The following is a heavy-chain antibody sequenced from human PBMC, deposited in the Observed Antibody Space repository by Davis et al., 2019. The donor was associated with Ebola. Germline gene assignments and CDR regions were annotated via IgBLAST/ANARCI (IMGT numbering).Heavy chain of an antibody. CDR2: IIPILGIA. CDR1: GGTFSSYA. V-gene: IGHV1-69*04. J-gene: IGHJ4*02. D-gene: IGHD3-16*02. CDR3: ARLLPLGELSLYYFDY. Sequence: SVKVSCKASGGTFSSYAISWVRQAPGQGLEWMGRIIPILGIANYAQKFQGRVTITADKSTSTAYMELSSLRSEDTAVYYCARLLPLGELSLYYFDYWGQGTLVTVSS.